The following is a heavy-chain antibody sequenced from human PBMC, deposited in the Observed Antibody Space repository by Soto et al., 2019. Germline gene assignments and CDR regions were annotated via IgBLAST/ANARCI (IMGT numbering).Heavy chain of an antibody. V-gene: IGHV1-69*04. CDR3: ARDLQQQLVHYYGMDV. CDR2: IIPILGIA. J-gene: IGHJ6*02. CDR1: GGTFSSYT. Sequence: SVKVSCKASGGTFSSYTISWVRQAPGQGLEWMGRIIPILGIANYAQKFQGRVTITADKSTSTAYMELSSLRSEDTAVYYCARDLQQQLVHYYGMDVWGQGTTVTVSS. D-gene: IGHD6-13*01.